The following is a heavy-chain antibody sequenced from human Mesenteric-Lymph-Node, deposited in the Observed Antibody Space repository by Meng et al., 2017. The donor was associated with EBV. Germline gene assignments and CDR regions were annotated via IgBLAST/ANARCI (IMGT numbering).Heavy chain of an antibody. D-gene: IGHD3-22*01. CDR1: GESLSGLS. CDR3: ARQDRSGSYYFDY. J-gene: IGHJ4*02. CDR2: IYYSGST. Sequence: QEWGAGLVKPSETLSLTCSVYGESLSGLSWSWIRQPPGRGLEWIGYIYYSGSTSYNPSLKSRVTISVDTSKNQFSLKLTSVTAADTAVYYCARQDRSGSYYFDYWGQGTLVTVSS. V-gene: IGHV4-59*11.